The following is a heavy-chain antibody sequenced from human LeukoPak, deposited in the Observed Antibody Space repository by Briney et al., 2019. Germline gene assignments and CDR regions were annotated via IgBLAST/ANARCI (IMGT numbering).Heavy chain of an antibody. CDR2: ISAYNGKT. Sequence: ASATVSCTASGCSFSSYGFSWVRQAPGQGLEWMGWISAYNGKTNYAQKFQSRVTMTTDTSTTTVYMDLRSLRSDDTAVYFCARGGALTSFDSWGQGTLITVSS. CDR1: GCSFSSYG. D-gene: IGHD1-26*01. J-gene: IGHJ4*02. CDR3: ARGGALTSFDS. V-gene: IGHV1-18*01.